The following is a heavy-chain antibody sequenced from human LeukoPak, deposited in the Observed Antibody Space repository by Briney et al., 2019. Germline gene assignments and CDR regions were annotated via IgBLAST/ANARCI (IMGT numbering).Heavy chain of an antibody. Sequence: GGSLRLSCAASGFTFSSYAMSWVRQAPGKGLEWVSAISVSGGSTYYADSVKGRFTISRDNYKNTLYLQMNSRRAEDTAVYYCAKVRLASSGDYWGQGTLVTVSS. CDR1: GFTFSSYA. CDR3: AKVRLASSGDY. J-gene: IGHJ4*02. V-gene: IGHV3-23*01. CDR2: ISVSGGST. D-gene: IGHD3-22*01.